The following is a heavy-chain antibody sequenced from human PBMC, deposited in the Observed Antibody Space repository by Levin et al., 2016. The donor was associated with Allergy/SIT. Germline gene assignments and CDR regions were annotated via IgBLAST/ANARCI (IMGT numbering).Heavy chain of an antibody. CDR2: IYYSGST. D-gene: IGHD5-12*01. CDR1: GGSISSYY. V-gene: IGHV4-59*01. Sequence: SETLSLTCTVSGGSISSYYWSWIRQPPGKGLEWIGYIYYSGSTNYNPSLKSRVTISVDTSKNQFSLKLSSVTAADTAVYYCARDYSGYDPRRYYYMDVWGKGTTVTVSS. CDR3: ARDYSGYDPRRYYYMDV. J-gene: IGHJ6*03.